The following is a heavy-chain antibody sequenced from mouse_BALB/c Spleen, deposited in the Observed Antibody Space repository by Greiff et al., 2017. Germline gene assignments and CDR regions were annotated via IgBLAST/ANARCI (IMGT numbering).Heavy chain of an antibody. CDR1: GFSINSYW. Sequence: QVQLQQPGAELVRPGASVKLSCKASGFSINSYWMNWVKQRPGQGLEWIGMIHPADSDTRLNQKFKDKATLTVDKSSSTAYMQLSSPTSEDSAVYYCARFGEGGCYVDYWGQGTTLTVSS. CDR3: ARFGEGGCYVDY. D-gene: IGHD1-1*02. V-gene: IGHV1-74*01. CDR2: IHPADSDT. J-gene: IGHJ2*01.